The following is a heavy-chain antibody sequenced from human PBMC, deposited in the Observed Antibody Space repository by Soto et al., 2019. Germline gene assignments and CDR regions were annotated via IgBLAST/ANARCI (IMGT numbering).Heavy chain of an antibody. CDR2: INPNSGAT. V-gene: IGHV1-2*02. D-gene: IGHD1-26*01. Sequence: QVQLVQSGAEVKKPGASVKVSCKASGYTFTDYYMHWVRQSPGRGLEWMGWINPNSGATNYAQNFQGRVTLTRDTSISTAYMELSRLRSDDTAVYHCARGFGSTGIFDYWGQGTLVTVSS. CDR1: GYTFTDYY. J-gene: IGHJ4*02. CDR3: ARGFGSTGIFDY.